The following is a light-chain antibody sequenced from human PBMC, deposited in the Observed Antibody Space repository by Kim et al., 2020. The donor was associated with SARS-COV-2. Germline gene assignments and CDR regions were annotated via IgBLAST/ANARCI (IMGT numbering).Light chain of an antibody. CDR3: NSRDSNDNVV. CDR2: GKN. Sequence: SELPQDPAVSVALGQTVRITCQGDSLRSYYATWYQQKPGQAPILVIYGKNNRPSGIPDRFSGSSSGNTASLTITGTQAGDEADYYCNSRDSNDNVVFGGGTKMTV. V-gene: IGLV3-19*01. CDR1: SLRSYY. J-gene: IGLJ2*01.